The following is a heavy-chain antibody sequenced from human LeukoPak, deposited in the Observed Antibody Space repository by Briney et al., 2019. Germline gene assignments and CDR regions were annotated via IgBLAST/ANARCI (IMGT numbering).Heavy chain of an antibody. J-gene: IGHJ4*02. D-gene: IGHD2-8*01. CDR3: AKQSYGMVYAIVDY. CDR1: RFTFSSYA. CDR2: ISGSGGST. Sequence: GGSLRLSCAASRFTFSSYAMSWVRQAPGKGLEWVSAISGSGGSTYYADSVKGRFTISRDNSKNTLYLQMNSLRAEDTAVYYCAKQSYGMVYAIVDYWGQGTLVTVSS. V-gene: IGHV3-23*01.